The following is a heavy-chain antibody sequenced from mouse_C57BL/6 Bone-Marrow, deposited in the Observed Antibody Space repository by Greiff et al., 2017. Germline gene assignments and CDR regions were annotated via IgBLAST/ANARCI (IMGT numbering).Heavy chain of an antibody. Sequence: EVQLVESGGGLVKPGGSLKLSCAASGFTFSSYAMSWVRQTPEKRLEWVATISDGGSYTYYPDNVKGRFTISRDNAKNNLYLQMSHLKSEDTAMYYCARDPRYWYFDVWGTGTTVTVSS. CDR1: GFTFSSYA. CDR3: ARDPRYWYFDV. J-gene: IGHJ1*03. CDR2: ISDGGSYT. V-gene: IGHV5-4*01.